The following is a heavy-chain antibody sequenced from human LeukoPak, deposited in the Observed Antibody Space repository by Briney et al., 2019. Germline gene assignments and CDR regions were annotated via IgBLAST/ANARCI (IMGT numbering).Heavy chain of an antibody. Sequence: ETLSLTCAVYGGSFSGYYWSWTRQPPGKGLEGIGEINHSGSTNYNPPLKRRVTISVDTSKNHTSLKLSSATAAATAVYYCARGRTGAEGSSSWSPRRLNCYLDLWGRGTLVTVSS. CDR1: GGSFSGYY. V-gene: IGHV4-34*01. CDR3: ARGRTGAEGSSSWSPRRLNCYLDL. J-gene: IGHJ2*01. D-gene: IGHD6-13*01. CDR2: INHSGST.